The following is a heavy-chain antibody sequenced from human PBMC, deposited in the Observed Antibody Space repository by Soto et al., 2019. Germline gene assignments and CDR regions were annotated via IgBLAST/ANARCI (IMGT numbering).Heavy chain of an antibody. CDR2: IYYSGST. CDR1: GGSISSSSYY. D-gene: IGHD6-13*01. CDR3: ARQAYSSNPVDY. V-gene: IGHV4-39*01. Sequence: SETLSLTCTVSGGSISSSSYYWGWIRQPPGKGLEWIGRIYYSGSTYYNPSLKSRVTISVDTSKNQFSLKLSSVTAADTAVYYCARQAYSSNPVDYWGQGTLVTVS. J-gene: IGHJ4*02.